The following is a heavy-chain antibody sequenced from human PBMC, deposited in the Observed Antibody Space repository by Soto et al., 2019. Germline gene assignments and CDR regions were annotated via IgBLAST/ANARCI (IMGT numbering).Heavy chain of an antibody. CDR3: VREMPGSCSNSACLPGY. Sequence: ASVKVSCKASGYTFTDFGLIWVRQAPGEGPEWMGWVSAYNGNTNYAQKLQGRVTMTRDTSTSTAYMELRGLRSDDTAMYYCVREMPGSCSNSACLPGYWGQGTLVTVSS. CDR2: VSAYNGNT. D-gene: IGHD2-2*03. J-gene: IGHJ4*02. V-gene: IGHV1-18*01. CDR1: GYTFTDFG.